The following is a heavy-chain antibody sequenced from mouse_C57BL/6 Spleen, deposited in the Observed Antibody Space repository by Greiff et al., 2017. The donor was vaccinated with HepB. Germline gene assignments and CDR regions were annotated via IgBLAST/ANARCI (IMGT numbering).Heavy chain of an antibody. CDR1: GYTFTSYT. CDR2: INPSSGNT. V-gene: IGHV1-4*01. CDR3: ARGMTAIERDYAMDY. D-gene: IGHD2-13*01. J-gene: IGHJ4*01. Sequence: QVQLQQSGAELARPGASVKMSCKASGYTFTSYTMHWVKQRPGQGLEWIGYINPSSGNTKYNQKFKDKATLTADKSSSTAYMQRSSLTSEDSAVYYCARGMTAIERDYAMDYWGQGTSVTVSS.